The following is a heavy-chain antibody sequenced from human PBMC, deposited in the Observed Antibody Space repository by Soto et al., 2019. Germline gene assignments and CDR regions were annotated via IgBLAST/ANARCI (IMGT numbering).Heavy chain of an antibody. CDR2: IYHSGST. Sequence: SETLSLTCTVSGGSISSGDYYWSWIRQPPGKGLEWIGYIYHSGSTYYNPSLKSRVTISVDTSKNQFSLKLSSVTAADTAVYYWARVPGGRAAAGIIRDCFDPWGQGTLVTVSS. V-gene: IGHV4-30-4*01. J-gene: IGHJ5*02. CDR1: GGSISSGDYY. CDR3: ARVPGGRAAAGIIRDCFDP. D-gene: IGHD6-13*01.